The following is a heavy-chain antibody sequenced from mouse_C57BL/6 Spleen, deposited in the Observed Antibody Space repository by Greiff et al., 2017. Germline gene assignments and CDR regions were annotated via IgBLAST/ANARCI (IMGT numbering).Heavy chain of an antibody. CDR2: ISDGGSYT. CDR3: ARDNMAFDY. CDR1: GFTFSSYA. J-gene: IGHJ2*01. Sequence: DVKLVESGGGLVKPGGSLKLSCAASGFTFSSYAMSWVRQTPEKRLEWVATISDGGSYTYYPDNVKGRFTISRDNAKNNLYLQMSHLKSEDTAMYYCARDNMAFDYWGQGTTLTVSS. V-gene: IGHV5-4*01. D-gene: IGHD1-1*02.